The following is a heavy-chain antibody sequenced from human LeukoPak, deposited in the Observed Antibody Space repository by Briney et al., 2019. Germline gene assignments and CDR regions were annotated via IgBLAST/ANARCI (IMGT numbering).Heavy chain of an antibody. Sequence: ASVKVSCKASGYTFSDHYIHGVRQAPGQGLEWMGWINPNTGVTNYPQKFQGRVTMTRDTSISTAYMDLSRLTSDDTAVYYCASGGYKLDYWGQGTLVTVSS. CDR3: ASGGYKLDY. CDR2: INPNTGVT. D-gene: IGHD5-18*01. CDR1: GYTFSDHY. V-gene: IGHV1-2*02. J-gene: IGHJ4*02.